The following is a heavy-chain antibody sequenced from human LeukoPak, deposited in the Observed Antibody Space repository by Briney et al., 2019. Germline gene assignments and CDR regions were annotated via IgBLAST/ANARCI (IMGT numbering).Heavy chain of an antibody. V-gene: IGHV4-61*02. CDR3: ARGYSSSWYGSDDAFDI. CDR1: GDSISSGGHY. Sequence: PSQTLSLTCTVSGDSISSGGHYWSWIRQPAGKGLEYLGRISSTGSTNYNPSLRSRVTISVDTSKNQFSLKLSSVTAADTAVYYCARGYSSSWYGSDDAFDIWGQGTMVTVSS. CDR2: ISSTGST. D-gene: IGHD6-13*01. J-gene: IGHJ3*02.